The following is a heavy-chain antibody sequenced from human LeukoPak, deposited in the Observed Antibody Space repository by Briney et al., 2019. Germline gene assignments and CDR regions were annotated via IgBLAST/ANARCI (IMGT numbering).Heavy chain of an antibody. J-gene: IGHJ6*02. CDR1: GFAFSDYY. Sequence: GGSLRLSCAASGFAFSDYYMSWIRQAPGKGLEWVSSISSSSSYIYYADSVKGRFTISRDNAKNSLYLQMNSLRAEDTAVYYCARDGIDYGDSYGMDVWGQGTTVTVSS. V-gene: IGHV3-11*06. D-gene: IGHD4-17*01. CDR2: ISSSSSYI. CDR3: ARDGIDYGDSYGMDV.